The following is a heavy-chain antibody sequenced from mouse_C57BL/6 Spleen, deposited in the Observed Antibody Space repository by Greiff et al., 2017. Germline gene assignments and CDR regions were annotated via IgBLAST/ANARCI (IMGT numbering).Heavy chain of an antibody. CDR3: AREGYGKGDAMDY. CDR2: IYPSDSET. J-gene: IGHJ4*01. Sequence: QVQLQQPGAELVRPGSSVKLSCKASGYTFTSYWMDWVKQRPGQGLEWIGNIYPSDSETHYNQKFKDKATLTVDKSSSTAYMQLSSLTSEDSAVYYCAREGYGKGDAMDYWGQGTSVTVSS. CDR1: GYTFTSYW. D-gene: IGHD2-10*02. V-gene: IGHV1-61*01.